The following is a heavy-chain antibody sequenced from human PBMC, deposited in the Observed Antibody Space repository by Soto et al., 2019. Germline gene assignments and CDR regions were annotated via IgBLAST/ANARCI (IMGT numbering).Heavy chain of an antibody. CDR3: ASSLVRSHKSFDS. Sequence: QVQLVQSGAEVRKTGSSVKVSCKASGGSRRSDAIAWLRQAPGQRREWIGGIIPIFGTTNYAQKFQNRVTLTVDASTTAVYMELTSLISDDTVVYYCASSLVRSHKSFDSWGKGALVTVSS. CDR2: IIPIFGTT. D-gene: IGHD3-10*01. CDR1: GGSRRSDA. J-gene: IGHJ5*01. V-gene: IGHV1-69*01.